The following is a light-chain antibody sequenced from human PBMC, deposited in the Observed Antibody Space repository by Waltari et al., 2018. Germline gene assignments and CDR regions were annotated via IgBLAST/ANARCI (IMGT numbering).Light chain of an antibody. J-gene: IGLJ3*02. CDR2: EVS. CDR3: SSYAGSKFWV. CDR1: SRDVGGYNY. V-gene: IGLV2-8*01. Sequence: QSALTQPPSASGSPGQSVTISCTGTSRDVGGYNYVSWFQQRPGKAPKVMIYEVSKRPSGVPDRFSGSKPGNTASLIVSGLQAEDEADYYCSSYAGSKFWVFGGGTKLTVL.